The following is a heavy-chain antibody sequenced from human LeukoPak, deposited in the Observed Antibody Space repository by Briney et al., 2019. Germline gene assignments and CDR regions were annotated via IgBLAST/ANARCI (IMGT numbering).Heavy chain of an antibody. CDR2: IYYSGTT. CDR1: GGSISSYY. J-gene: IGHJ5*02. Sequence: SETLSLTCTVSGGSISSYYWSWIRQPPGKGLEWIGYIYYSGTTYYNPSLKSRVTMSVDTSKNQFSLKLSSVTAADTAVYYCARDGVSWGQGTLVTVSS. D-gene: IGHD3-10*01. V-gene: IGHV4-59*12. CDR3: ARDGVS.